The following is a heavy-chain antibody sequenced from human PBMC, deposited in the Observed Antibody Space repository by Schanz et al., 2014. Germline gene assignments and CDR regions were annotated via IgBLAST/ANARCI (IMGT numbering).Heavy chain of an antibody. CDR3: ARNIIATARAYDI. J-gene: IGHJ3*02. CDR2: INVYNGDT. CDR1: GGTFSSYA. Sequence: QVQLVQSGREVKKPGASVKVSCKASGGTFSSYAFSWVRQAPGQGLEWMGWINVYNGDTKFAKTFQDRVTLTTDTSTSTAYMEVRSLRSDDTDVYSCARNIIATARAYDIWGQGTMVTVSS. V-gene: IGHV1-18*01. D-gene: IGHD6-13*01.